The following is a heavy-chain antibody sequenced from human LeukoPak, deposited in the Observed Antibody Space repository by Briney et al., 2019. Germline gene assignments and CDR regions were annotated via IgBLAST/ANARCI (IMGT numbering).Heavy chain of an antibody. V-gene: IGHV1-69*13. CDR1: GYTFTSYD. Sequence: SVKVSCKASGYTFTSYDINWVRQAPGQGLEWMGGIIPIFGTANYAQKFQGRVTITADESTSTAYMELSSLRSEDTAVYYCARDYGENPWGQGTLVTVSS. D-gene: IGHD4-17*01. CDR2: IIPIFGTA. J-gene: IGHJ5*02. CDR3: ARDYGENP.